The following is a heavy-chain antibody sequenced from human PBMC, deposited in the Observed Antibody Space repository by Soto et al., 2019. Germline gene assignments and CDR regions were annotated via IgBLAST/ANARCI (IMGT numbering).Heavy chain of an antibody. D-gene: IGHD6-6*01. CDR2: ISSSSSYI. Sequence: PGGSLRLSCAASGFTFSSYSMNWVRQAPGKGLEWVSSISSSSSYIYYADSVKGRFTISRDNAKNSLYLQMNSLRAEDTAVYYCASSFEYSRVRFDPWGQGTLVTVSS. CDR3: ASSFEYSRVRFDP. CDR1: GFTFSSYS. J-gene: IGHJ5*02. V-gene: IGHV3-21*01.